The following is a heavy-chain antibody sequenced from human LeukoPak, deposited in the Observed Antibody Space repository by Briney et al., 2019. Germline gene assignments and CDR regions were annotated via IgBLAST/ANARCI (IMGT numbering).Heavy chain of an antibody. CDR3: ARGPRDLEYYYDSSGYYRY. CDR1: GGSFSSYY. CDR2: INHSGST. D-gene: IGHD3-22*01. Sequence: NPSETLSLTCAASGGSFSSYYWSWIRQPPGKGLEWIAEINHSGSTNYNPSLKSRVTISVDTSKNQFSLKLSSVTAEDTAVYYCARGPRDLEYYYDSSGYYRYWGQGTLVTVSS. J-gene: IGHJ4*02. V-gene: IGHV4-34*01.